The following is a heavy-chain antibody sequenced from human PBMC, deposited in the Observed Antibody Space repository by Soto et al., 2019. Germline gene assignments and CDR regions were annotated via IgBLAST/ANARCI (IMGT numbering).Heavy chain of an antibody. Sequence: GASVKVSCKASGGTFSSYAISWVRQAPGQGLEWMGGIIPIFGTANYAQKFRGRVTITADESTSTAYMELSSLTSEDTAVYYCAKRAHGLYFDYWGQGTLVTVSS. CDR1: GGTFSSYA. V-gene: IGHV1-69*13. J-gene: IGHJ4*02. CDR2: IIPIFGTA. CDR3: AKRAHGLYFDY.